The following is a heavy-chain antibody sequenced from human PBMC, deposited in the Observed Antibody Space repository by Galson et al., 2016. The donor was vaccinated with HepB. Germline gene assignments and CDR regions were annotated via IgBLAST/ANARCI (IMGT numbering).Heavy chain of an antibody. J-gene: IGHJ3*01. Sequence: SLRLSCAASGFSISIYSMNWVRQAPGKGLEWVSAIRGSGTGTSYTDSVKGRFTISRDNSKNTLYLQMNSLRAEDAAVYYCAKISLAGYNSGWGGSFDLWGRGTMVTVSS. CDR3: AKISLAGYNSGWGGSFDL. CDR2: IRGSGTGT. V-gene: IGHV3-23*01. CDR1: GFSISIYS. D-gene: IGHD6-19*01.